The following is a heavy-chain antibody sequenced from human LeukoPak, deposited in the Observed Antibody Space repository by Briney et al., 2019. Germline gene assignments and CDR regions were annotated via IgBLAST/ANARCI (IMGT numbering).Heavy chain of an antibody. V-gene: IGHV4-59*08. CDR3: VRRSCSGGRCYYAY. D-gene: IGHD2-15*01. J-gene: IGHJ4*02. Sequence: SETLSLTCTVSGGSISSYYWSWIRQPPGKGLEWIGSIYYSDSTNYNPSLMSRVTISVDTSKNQFSLKLSSVTAADTAVYYCVRRSCSGGRCYYAYWGQGTLVTVSS. CDR1: GGSISSYY. CDR2: IYYSDST.